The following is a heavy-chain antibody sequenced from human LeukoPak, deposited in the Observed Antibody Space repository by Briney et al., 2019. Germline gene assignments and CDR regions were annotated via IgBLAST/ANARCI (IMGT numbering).Heavy chain of an antibody. CDR1: GGTFSSYA. Sequence: GASVKVSCKASGGTFSSYAISWVRQAPGQGLEWMGGIIPIFGTANYAQKFQGRVTITADESTSTAYMELSSLRSEDTAVYYCASDPIVVVPAAEATTYYYYGMDVWGQGTTVTVSS. V-gene: IGHV1-69*13. CDR2: IIPIFGTA. CDR3: ASDPIVVVPAAEATTYYYYGMDV. D-gene: IGHD2-2*01. J-gene: IGHJ6*02.